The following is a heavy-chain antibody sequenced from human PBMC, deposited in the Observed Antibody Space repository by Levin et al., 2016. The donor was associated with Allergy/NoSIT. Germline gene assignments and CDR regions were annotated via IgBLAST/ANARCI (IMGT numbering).Heavy chain of an antibody. CDR2: LSGSAIST. CDR1: GFTVADNY. D-gene: IGHD6-19*01. Sequence: GESLKISCAASGFTVADNYMNWVRQAPGKGLEWVATLSGSAISTYYAVSAKGRFTISRDNSKNMVYLQMHSLRVEDTAVYYCAKGYRQWLPTTAGFDYWGQGTLVTVSS. CDR3: AKGYRQWLPTTAGFDY. V-gene: IGHV3-23*01. J-gene: IGHJ4*02.